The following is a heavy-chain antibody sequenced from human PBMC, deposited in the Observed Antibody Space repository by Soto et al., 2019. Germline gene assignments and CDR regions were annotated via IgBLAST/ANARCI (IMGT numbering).Heavy chain of an antibody. CDR2: INHSGST. CDR1: GGSFSGYY. D-gene: IGHD2-15*01. CDR3: ARTVAVIQRVYDD. V-gene: IGHV4-34*01. J-gene: IGHJ4*02. Sequence: SETLSLTCAVYGGSFSGYYWSWIRQPPGKGLEWIGEINHSGSTNYNPSLKSRVTISVDTSKNQFSLKLSSVTAADTAVYYCARTVAVIQRVYDDWGQGTLVTVSS.